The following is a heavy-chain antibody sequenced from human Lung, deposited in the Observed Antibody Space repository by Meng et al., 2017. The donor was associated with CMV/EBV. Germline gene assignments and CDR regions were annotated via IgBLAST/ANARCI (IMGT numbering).Heavy chain of an antibody. CDR1: GFTVSQNY. CDR3: TRGTMTHQDY. V-gene: IGHV3-53*01. CDR2: IYSGGST. J-gene: IGHJ4*02. Sequence: GESXKISCVASGFTVSQNYMTWVRQAPGKGLEWVSVIYSGGSTHYADSVKGRFTLSRDSSKNTLYLQMNSLRVEDTAVYYCTRGTMTHQDYWREGTLVTVSS. D-gene: IGHD1-1*01.